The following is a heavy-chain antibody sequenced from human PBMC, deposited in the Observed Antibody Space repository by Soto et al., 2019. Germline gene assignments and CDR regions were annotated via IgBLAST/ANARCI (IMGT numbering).Heavy chain of an antibody. D-gene: IGHD2-15*01. V-gene: IGHV3-23*01. CDR3: AKRRGAGGHFDY. CDR2: VSIGGST. Sequence: GGSLRLSCAASGFTFSSYAMSWVRQAPGKGLEWVAVVSIGGSTHYADSVRGRFTISRDNSKNTLSLQMNSLTAEDTAVYFCAKRRGAGGHFDYWGQGAQVTVS. J-gene: IGHJ4*02. CDR1: GFTFSSYA.